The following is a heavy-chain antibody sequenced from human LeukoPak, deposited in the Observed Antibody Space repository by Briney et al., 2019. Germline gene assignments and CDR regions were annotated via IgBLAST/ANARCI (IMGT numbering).Heavy chain of an antibody. Sequence: PVKVSCKASGGTFTNYAINWVRQAPGQGLEWMGRIIPILDVTNYAQKFQGRVTITADQSTSTAYMELSSLRSEDTAVYYCARGGGVDILTGFQYWGQGTLVTVSS. J-gene: IGHJ4*02. CDR2: IIPILDVT. CDR3: ARGGGVDILTGFQY. CDR1: GGTFTNYA. D-gene: IGHD3-9*01. V-gene: IGHV1-69*04.